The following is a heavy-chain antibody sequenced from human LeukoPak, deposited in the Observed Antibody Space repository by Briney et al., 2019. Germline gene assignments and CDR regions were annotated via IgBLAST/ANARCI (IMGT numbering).Heavy chain of an antibody. D-gene: IGHD2-15*01. J-gene: IGHJ4*02. CDR3: AKERKLLPFDC. V-gene: IGHV3-30*02. CDR2: IQNDGSEA. Sequence: GGSLRLSCAASGLTFSSYGIHWVRQAPGKGLEWVAFIQNDGSEAFYADSVKGRFTISRDNSKNTIYLQMDRLTTEDTAVYYCAKERKLLPFDCWGQGTLVTVSS. CDR1: GLTFSSYG.